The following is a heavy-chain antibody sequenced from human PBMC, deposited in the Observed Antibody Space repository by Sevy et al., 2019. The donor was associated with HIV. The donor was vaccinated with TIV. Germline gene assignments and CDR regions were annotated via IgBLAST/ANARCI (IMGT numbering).Heavy chain of an antibody. CDR1: GFTFSSYS. CDR3: ARGYVVVAATRVAYFDY. D-gene: IGHD2-15*01. V-gene: IGHV3-21*01. CDR2: ISSSSSYI. J-gene: IGHJ4*02. Sequence: GGSLRLSYAASGFTFSSYSMIWVRQAPGKGLEWVSSISSSSSYIYYADSVKGRFTISRDNAKNSLYLQMNSLRAEDTAVYYCARGYVVVAATRVAYFDYWGQGTLVTVSS.